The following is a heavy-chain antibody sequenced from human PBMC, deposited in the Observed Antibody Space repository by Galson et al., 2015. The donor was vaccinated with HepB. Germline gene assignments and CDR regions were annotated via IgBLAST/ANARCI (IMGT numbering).Heavy chain of an antibody. CDR3: VKEDYSSSSMDFDL. CDR1: GFMFNTYG. D-gene: IGHD6-6*01. Sequence: SLRLSCAASGFMFNTYGMHWVRQAPGKGPEWVAVISFDDSNGNYGDSVKGRFSISRENSMNTLYLQMSSLRAEDTAVYYCVKEDYSSSSMDFDLWGQGTLVIVSS. J-gene: IGHJ4*02. V-gene: IGHV3-30*18. CDR2: ISFDDSNG.